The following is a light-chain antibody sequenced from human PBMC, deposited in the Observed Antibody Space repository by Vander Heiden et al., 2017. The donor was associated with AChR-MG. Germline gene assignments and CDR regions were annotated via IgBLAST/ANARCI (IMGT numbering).Light chain of an antibody. V-gene: IGLV4-69*01. CDR2: LNSDGSH. Sequence: QLVLTHSPSASASLGATVQLPCPLRSGPTSSSIAWHQQRPEKGPRYVMKLNSDGSHTKGDGSPERFSGSSSGAEHYRTSASLQSEDEGDDFCQTWASGLGGVFGGGTKLTVL. CDR3: QTWASGLGGV. J-gene: IGLJ3*02. CDR1: SGPTSSS.